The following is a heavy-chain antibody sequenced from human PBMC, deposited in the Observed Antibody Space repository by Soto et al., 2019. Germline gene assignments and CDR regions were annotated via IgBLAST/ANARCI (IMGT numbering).Heavy chain of an antibody. J-gene: IGHJ5*02. CDR3: ARANGDASWFDP. CDR1: GFTFSSYS. V-gene: IGHV3-21*01. CDR2: ISSSSSYI. Sequence: EVQLVESGGGLVKPGGSLRLSCAASGFTFSSYSMNWVRQAPGKGLEWVSSISSSSSYIYYADSVKGRFTISRDNAKNSLYLHMNSLRAEDTAVYYCARANGDASWFDPWGQGTLVTVSS. D-gene: IGHD2-8*01.